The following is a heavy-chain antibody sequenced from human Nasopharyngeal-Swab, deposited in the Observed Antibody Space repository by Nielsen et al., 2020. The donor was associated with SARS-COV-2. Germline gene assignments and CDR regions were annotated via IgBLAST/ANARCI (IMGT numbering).Heavy chain of an antibody. J-gene: IGHJ6*02. CDR2: IDPSDSYT. Sequence: VRQMPGKGLEWMGRIDPSDSYTNYSPSFQGHATISADKSISTAYLQWSSLKASDTAMYYCAASRGPGSYYYGSGDQSMDVWGQGTTVTVSS. CDR3: AASRGPGSYYYGSGDQSMDV. D-gene: IGHD3-10*01. V-gene: IGHV5-10-1*01.